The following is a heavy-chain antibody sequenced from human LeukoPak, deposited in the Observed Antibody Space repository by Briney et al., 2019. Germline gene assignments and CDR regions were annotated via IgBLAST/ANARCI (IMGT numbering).Heavy chain of an antibody. CDR2: ISISGSKT. Sequence: PGGSLRLSCAASEFDFSSHAMTWVRQAPGKGLEWVSAISISGSKTYYADSVKGRFTISRDNSKNTLYLQMDSLRAEDTAVYYCANSRGHGSGNLWGQGTLVTVSS. CDR3: ANSRGHGSGNL. V-gene: IGHV3-23*01. D-gene: IGHD3-10*01. J-gene: IGHJ5*02. CDR1: EFDFSSHA.